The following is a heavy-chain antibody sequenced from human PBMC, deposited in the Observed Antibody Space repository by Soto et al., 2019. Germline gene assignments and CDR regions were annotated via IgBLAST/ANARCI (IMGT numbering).Heavy chain of an antibody. CDR2: ISWNSGSI. CDR1: GFTFDDYA. D-gene: IGHD6-19*01. V-gene: IGHV3-9*01. CDR3: AKDGEGGWPNYYYMDV. J-gene: IGHJ6*03. Sequence: GGSLRLSCAASGFTFDDYAMHWVRQAPGKGLEWVSGISWNSGSIGYADSVKGRFTISRDNAKNSLYLQMNSLRAEDTALYYCAKDGEGGWPNYYYMDVWGKGTTVTVSS.